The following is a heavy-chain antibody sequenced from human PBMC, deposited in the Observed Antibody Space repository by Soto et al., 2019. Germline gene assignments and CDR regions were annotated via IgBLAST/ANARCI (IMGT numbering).Heavy chain of an antibody. CDR3: AKGRGNSLTVVVVTFDH. CDR1: GFTLSDNA. CDR2: VSASGKSA. J-gene: IGHJ4*02. Sequence: PGGSLRLSCAASGFTLSDNAMSWVRQVPGRGLEWVSGVSASGKSAYYADAVKGRFSISRGNSKNTLSLQMNSLRAEDTAVYYCAKGRGNSLTVVVVTFDHWGQGALVTVSS. V-gene: IGHV3-23*01. D-gene: IGHD3-22*01.